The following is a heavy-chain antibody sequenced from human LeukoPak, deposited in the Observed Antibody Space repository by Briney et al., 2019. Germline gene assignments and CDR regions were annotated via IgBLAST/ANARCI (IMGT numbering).Heavy chain of an antibody. CDR2: IKQDGSEK. J-gene: IGHJ4*02. CDR1: GFTFSNYW. D-gene: IGHD3-10*01. Sequence: GGSLRLSCAGSGFTFSNYWMSWVRQAPGKGLEWVANIKQDGSEKEYVDSVKGRFTISRDNGKNSVYLQMNSLRAEDTAVYYCARYDSGSPDYWGQGTLVTVSS. CDR3: ARYDSGSPDY. V-gene: IGHV3-7*01.